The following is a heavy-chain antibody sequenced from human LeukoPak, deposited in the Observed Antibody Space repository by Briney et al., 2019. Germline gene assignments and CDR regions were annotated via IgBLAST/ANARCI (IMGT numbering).Heavy chain of an antibody. V-gene: IGHV4-59*01. J-gene: IGHJ4*02. CDR3: ARAPVVRGVIALFFDY. D-gene: IGHD3-10*01. Sequence: PSETLSLTCTVSGGSISSYYWSWIRQPPGKGLEWIGYIYYSGSTNYNPSLKSRVTISVDTSKTQFSLKLSSVTAADTAVYYCARAPVVRGVIALFFDYWGQGTLVTVSS. CDR1: GGSISSYY. CDR2: IYYSGST.